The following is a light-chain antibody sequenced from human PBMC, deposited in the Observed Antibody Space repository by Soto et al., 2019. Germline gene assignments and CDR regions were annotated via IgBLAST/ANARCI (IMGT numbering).Light chain of an antibody. V-gene: IGKV1-33*01. Sequence: DIQMTQSPSSLSATLGDRVTITFQASQDIRYYLNWFQQKPGKAPKVLIYDASRLETGVPSRFSGSGSGTHFSLAISSLQPEDIATYYCQQYDSLPITFGQGTRLEI. CDR3: QQYDSLPIT. J-gene: IGKJ5*01. CDR1: QDIRYY. CDR2: DAS.